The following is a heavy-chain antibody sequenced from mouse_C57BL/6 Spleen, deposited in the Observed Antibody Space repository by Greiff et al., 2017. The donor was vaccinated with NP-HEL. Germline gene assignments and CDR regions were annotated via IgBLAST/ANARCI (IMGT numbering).Heavy chain of an antibody. Sequence: VKLQQSGAELVKPGASVKISCKASGYAFSSYWMNWVKQRPGKGLEWIGQIYPGDGDTNYNGKFKGKATLTADKSSSTAYMQLSSLTSEDSAVYFCARKPSSGWFAYWGQGTLVTVSA. D-gene: IGHD3-2*02. CDR3: ARKPSSGWFAY. CDR1: GYAFSSYW. V-gene: IGHV1-80*01. CDR2: IYPGDGDT. J-gene: IGHJ3*01.